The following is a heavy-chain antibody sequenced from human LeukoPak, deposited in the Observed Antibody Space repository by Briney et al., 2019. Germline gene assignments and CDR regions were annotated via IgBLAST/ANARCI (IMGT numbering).Heavy chain of an antibody. CDR2: IIPIFGTA. J-gene: IGHJ4*02. D-gene: IGHD6-13*01. Sequence: GASVKVSCKASGGTFSSYAISWVRQAPGQGLEWMGGIIPIFGTANYAQKFQGRVTITTDESTSTAYMELSSLRSEDTAVYYCARDRIAAAGTRGFDYWGQGTLVSVSS. CDR3: ARDRIAAAGTRGFDY. V-gene: IGHV1-69*05. CDR1: GGTFSSYA.